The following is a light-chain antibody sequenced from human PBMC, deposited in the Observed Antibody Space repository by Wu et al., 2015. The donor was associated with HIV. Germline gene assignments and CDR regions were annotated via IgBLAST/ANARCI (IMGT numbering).Light chain of an antibody. V-gene: IGKV3-15*01. J-gene: IGKJ1*01. CDR2: GAS. Sequence: EIVLTQSPGTLSLSPGERATLSCRASQSVRSNYLAWYQQKPGQAPRLLIYGASTRATGIPARFSGSGSVTEFTLTISSMQSEDFAVYYCQQYDKWPPWTFGQGTKVEIK. CDR1: QSVRSN. CDR3: QQYDKWPPWT.